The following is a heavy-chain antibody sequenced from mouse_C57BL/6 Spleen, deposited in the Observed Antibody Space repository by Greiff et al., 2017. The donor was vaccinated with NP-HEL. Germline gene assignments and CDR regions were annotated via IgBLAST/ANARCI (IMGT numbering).Heavy chain of an antibody. Sequence: EVQLQESGPVLVKPGASVKMSCKASGYTFTDYYMNWVKQSHGKSLEWIGVINPYNGGTSYNQKFKGKATLTVDKSSSTAYMELNSLTSEDSAVYYCARRGWLLRSMDYWGQGTSVTVSS. V-gene: IGHV1-19*01. D-gene: IGHD2-3*01. CDR2: INPYNGGT. CDR3: ARRGWLLRSMDY. CDR1: GYTFTDYY. J-gene: IGHJ4*01.